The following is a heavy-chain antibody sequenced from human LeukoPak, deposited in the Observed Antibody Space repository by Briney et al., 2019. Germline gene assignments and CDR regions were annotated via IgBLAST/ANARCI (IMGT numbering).Heavy chain of an antibody. CDR1: GYSISSGYY. Sequence: SETLSLTCTVSGYSISSGYYWGWIRQPPGKGLEWIGSIYHSGSTYYNPSLKSRVTISVDTSKNQFSLKLSSVTAADTAVYYCARGARGDFWSGYTIDYWGQGTLVTVSS. J-gene: IGHJ4*02. D-gene: IGHD3-3*01. CDR2: IYHSGST. CDR3: ARGARGDFWSGYTIDY. V-gene: IGHV4-38-2*02.